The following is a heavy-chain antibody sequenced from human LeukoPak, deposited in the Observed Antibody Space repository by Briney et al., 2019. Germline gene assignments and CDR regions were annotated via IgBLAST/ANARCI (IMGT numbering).Heavy chain of an antibody. V-gene: IGHV3-23*01. CDR1: GFTFSSYA. J-gene: IGHJ4*02. D-gene: IGHD3-10*01. CDR2: ISGSGGST. Sequence: PGGSLRLSCAASGFTFSSYAMSWVRQAPGEGLKWVSGISGSGGSTYYADSVKGRFTISRDNSKNTLYLQMNSLRAEDTAVYYCSKGLGITMVRGALPEYYFDYWGQGTLVTVSS. CDR3: SKGLGITMVRGALPEYYFDY.